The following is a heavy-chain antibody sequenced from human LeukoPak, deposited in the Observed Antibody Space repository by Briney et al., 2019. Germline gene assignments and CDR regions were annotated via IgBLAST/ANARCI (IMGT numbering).Heavy chain of an antibody. Sequence: PGGSLRLSCAASGFTFSSCAMSWVRQAPGKGLEWVSGISGSGGSTYNADSVEGRFTISRDNSENTLYLQMNSLRAEGTAVYYCARIGGQAGYWGQGTLVTVSS. V-gene: IGHV3-23*01. CDR2: ISGSGGST. CDR1: GFTFSSCA. J-gene: IGHJ4*02. CDR3: ARIGGQAGY. D-gene: IGHD3-16*01.